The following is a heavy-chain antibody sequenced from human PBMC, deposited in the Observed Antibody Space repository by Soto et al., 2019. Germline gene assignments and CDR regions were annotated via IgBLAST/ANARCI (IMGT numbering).Heavy chain of an antibody. Sequence: EVQLMESGGGLVKPGGSLRLSCAASGFIFSSYTMTWVRQAPGKGLEWVSSISSSSSNIEYADSVKGRFSVSRENANNSLFLQINSLRAEDTAVYYCAREDYAGASPRFDYWGLGALVTVSS. V-gene: IGHV3-21*01. J-gene: IGHJ4*02. CDR2: ISSSSSNI. D-gene: IGHD4-17*01. CDR3: AREDYAGASPRFDY. CDR1: GFIFSSYT.